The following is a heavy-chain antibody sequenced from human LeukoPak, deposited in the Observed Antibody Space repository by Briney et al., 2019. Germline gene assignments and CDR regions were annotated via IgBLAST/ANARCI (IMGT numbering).Heavy chain of an antibody. D-gene: IGHD1-26*01. J-gene: IGHJ4*02. Sequence: GGSLRLSCAASGFTFDDYAMHWVRQAPGKGLEWVSGISWNSGSIGYADSVKGRFTISRDNAKNSLYLQMNSLRAEDTALYYCAKQKERFVAVGGPDYWGQGTLVTVSS. V-gene: IGHV3-9*01. CDR3: AKQKERFVAVGGPDY. CDR1: GFTFDDYA. CDR2: ISWNSGSI.